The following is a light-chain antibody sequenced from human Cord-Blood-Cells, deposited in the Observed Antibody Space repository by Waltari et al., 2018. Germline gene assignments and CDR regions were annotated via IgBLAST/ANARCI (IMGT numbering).Light chain of an antibody. CDR1: QLGAKS. CDR2: QDS. CDR3: QAWDSSVV. V-gene: IGLV3-1*01. J-gene: IGLJ2*01. Sequence: SYDLTQAPSVSVPPGQTASITCSGDQLGAKSAGCDQQKPGQSPVLVIYQDSKRPSGIPERFSGSNSGNTATLTISGTQAMDEADYYCQAWDSSVVFGGGTKLTVL.